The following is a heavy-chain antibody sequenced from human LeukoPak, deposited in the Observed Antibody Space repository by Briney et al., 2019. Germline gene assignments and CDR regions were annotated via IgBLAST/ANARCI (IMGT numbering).Heavy chain of an antibody. CDR1: GFTFDDYG. CDR3: AREETLVRDAFDI. Sequence: RPGGSLRLSCAASGFTFDDYGMTWVRQAPGKGLEWVPGINWNGGSTGYADSVKGRFTISRDNAKNSLFLQMNSLRAEDTALYYCAREETLVRDAFDIWGQGTMVTVSS. D-gene: IGHD3-9*01. V-gene: IGHV3-20*04. CDR2: INWNGGST. J-gene: IGHJ3*02.